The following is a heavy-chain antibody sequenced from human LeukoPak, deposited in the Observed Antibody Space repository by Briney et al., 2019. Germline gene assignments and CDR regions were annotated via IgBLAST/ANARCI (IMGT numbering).Heavy chain of an antibody. J-gene: IGHJ4*02. CDR1: GFTFSSYG. CDR2: ISYDGSNK. Sequence: PGGSLRLSCAASGFTFSSYGMHWVRQAPGKGLEWVAVISYDGSNKYYADSVKGRFTIPRDNSKNTLYLQMNSLRAEDTAVYYCAKAYCGGDCYSFDYWGQGTLVTVSS. V-gene: IGHV3-30*18. CDR3: AKAYCGGDCYSFDY. D-gene: IGHD2-21*02.